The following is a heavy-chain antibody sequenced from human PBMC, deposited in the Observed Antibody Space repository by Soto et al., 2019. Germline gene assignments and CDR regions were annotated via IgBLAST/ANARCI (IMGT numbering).Heavy chain of an antibody. CDR3: GRDTGTSTPVGIDY. J-gene: IGHJ4*02. CDR1: GFSFSGYG. V-gene: IGHV3-30*04. Sequence: QVQLVESGGGVVQPGRSLRLSCVASGFSFSGYGLHWVRQAPGKGLEWIAFISNDEKNDFYSDFVKGRFSVSRDNANHRLVLQMNSLRVEDTARYFCGRDTGTSTPVGIDYWGQGALVTVSS. D-gene: IGHD1-26*01. CDR2: ISNDEKND.